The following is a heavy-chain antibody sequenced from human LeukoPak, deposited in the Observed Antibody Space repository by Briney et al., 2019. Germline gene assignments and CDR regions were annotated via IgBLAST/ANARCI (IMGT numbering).Heavy chain of an antibody. Sequence: GGSLRLSCAASGFTVSRKYMSWVRQAPGKGLEWVSLIYSGDTTYYADSVKGRFTVSRDNSKNTLYLQMNNLRAEGTAVYYCATVLSDSRGWYHFDNWGQGTLVTVSS. CDR1: GFTVSRKY. V-gene: IGHV3-53*01. CDR3: ATVLSDSRGWYHFDN. J-gene: IGHJ4*02. CDR2: IYSGDTT. D-gene: IGHD6-19*01.